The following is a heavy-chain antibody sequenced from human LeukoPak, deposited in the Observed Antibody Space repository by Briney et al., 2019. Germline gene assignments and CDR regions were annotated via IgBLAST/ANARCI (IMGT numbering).Heavy chain of an antibody. V-gene: IGHV3-7*01. CDR2: IKEDGSEK. J-gene: IGHJ5*02. D-gene: IGHD1-26*01. CDR3: VYGGSYYVA. Sequence: GGSLRLSCAASGFTFSSYWMTWVRQASGKGLELVANIKEDGSEKYYVDSVKGRFTISRDNAKNSLYLQINSLRAEDTAVYYCVYGGSYYVAWGQGTLVTVSS. CDR1: GFTFSSYW.